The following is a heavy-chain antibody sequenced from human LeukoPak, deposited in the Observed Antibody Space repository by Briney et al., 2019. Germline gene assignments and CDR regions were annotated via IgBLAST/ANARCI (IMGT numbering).Heavy chain of an antibody. Sequence: SETLSLTCTVSGGSISSGDYYWGWIRQPPGKGLEWIGYIYYSGSTYYNPSLKSRVTISVDTSKNQFSLKLSSVTAADTAAYYCAREGSGYCSSTSCPYYGMDVWGQGTTVTVSS. CDR1: GGSISSGDYY. CDR3: AREGSGYCSSTSCPYYGMDV. CDR2: IYYSGST. V-gene: IGHV4-30-4*01. D-gene: IGHD2-2*01. J-gene: IGHJ6*02.